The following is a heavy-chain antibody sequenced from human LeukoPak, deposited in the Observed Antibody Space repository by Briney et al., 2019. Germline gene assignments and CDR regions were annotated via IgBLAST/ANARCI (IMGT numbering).Heavy chain of an antibody. J-gene: IGHJ4*02. V-gene: IGHV4-59*01. Sequence: PSETLSLTCTVSGGSMSSDYWTWIRQPPGKGLEWIRYISYSGSTNYNPSLKSRVTISSDTSKNQFSLKLSSVTAADTAVYYCARERHGHPFDCWGQGALVTVSS. CDR2: ISYSGST. CDR1: GGSMSSDY. CDR3: ARERHGHPFDC.